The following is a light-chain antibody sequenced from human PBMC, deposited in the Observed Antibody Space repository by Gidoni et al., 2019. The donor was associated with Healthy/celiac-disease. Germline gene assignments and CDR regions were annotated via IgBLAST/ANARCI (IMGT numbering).Light chain of an antibody. Sequence: QSVLTQPPSASGTPGQRVTISCSGSSSNIGSNTVNWYQQLPGTAPKLLIYSNNQRPSGVPDRFSGSKSGTSAFLAISGLQPEDEADYYCAAWDDSLNGSWVFGGGTKLTVL. J-gene: IGLJ3*02. CDR1: SSNIGSNT. CDR3: AAWDDSLNGSWV. V-gene: IGLV1-44*01. CDR2: SNN.